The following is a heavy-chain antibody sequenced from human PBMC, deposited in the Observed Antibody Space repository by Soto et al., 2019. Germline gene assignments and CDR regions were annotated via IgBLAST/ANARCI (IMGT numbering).Heavy chain of an antibody. J-gene: IGHJ4*02. D-gene: IGHD2-15*01. Sequence: SETLSLTCTVSGGSISSYYWSWIRQPPGKGLEWIGYIYYSGSTNYNPSLKSRVTISVDTSKNQFSLKLSSVTAADTAVYYCARPNSRYCSGGSCYPAAYYFDFWGQGILVTVSS. CDR3: ARPNSRYCSGGSCYPAAYYFDF. CDR2: IYYSGST. V-gene: IGHV4-59*08. CDR1: GGSISSYY.